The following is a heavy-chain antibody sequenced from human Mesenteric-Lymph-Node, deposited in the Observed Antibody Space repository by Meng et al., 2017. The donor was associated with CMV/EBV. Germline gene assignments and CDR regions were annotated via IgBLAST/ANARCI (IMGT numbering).Heavy chain of an antibody. CDR2: IIPIFGTA. J-gene: IGHJ4*02. Sequence: TFSSYAISWVRQAPGQGLEWMGGIIPIFGTANYAQKFQGRVTITTDESTSTAYMELSSLRSEDTAVYYCARVRYVTIFGVVSPLFDYWGQGTLVTAPQ. V-gene: IGHV1-69*05. CDR1: TFSSYA. D-gene: IGHD3-3*01. CDR3: ARVRYVTIFGVVSPLFDY.